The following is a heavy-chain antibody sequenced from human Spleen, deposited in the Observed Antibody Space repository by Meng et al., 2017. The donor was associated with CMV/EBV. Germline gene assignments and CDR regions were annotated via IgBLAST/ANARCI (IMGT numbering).Heavy chain of an antibody. CDR2: INPNSGGT. Sequence: SGYSFSGYYMHWGRQARGPGLEWIGRINPNSGGTSYAQNLQGRVTLTRATTTSTRYMELSRRRPDDTAGHYCARAFGVVVPAASFDYWGQGTLVTVSS. V-gene: IGHV1-2*06. CDR1: GYSFSGYY. D-gene: IGHD2-2*01. CDR3: ARAFGVVVPAASFDY. J-gene: IGHJ4*02.